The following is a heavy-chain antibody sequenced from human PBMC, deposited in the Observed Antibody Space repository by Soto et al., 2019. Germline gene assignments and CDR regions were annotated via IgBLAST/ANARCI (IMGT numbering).Heavy chain of an antibody. CDR1: GYTFTSYA. CDR2: INAGNGNT. Sequence: QVQLVQSGAEVKKPGASVKVSCKASGYTFTSYAMHWVRQAPGQRLEWMGWINAGNGNTKYSQKFQGRVTITRDTPGSQAYMELSSLRSEDTAVYYCARGYGGPIGWFDPWGQGPLVTVSS. V-gene: IGHV1-3*01. D-gene: IGHD3-16*01. CDR3: ARGYGGPIGWFDP. J-gene: IGHJ5*02.